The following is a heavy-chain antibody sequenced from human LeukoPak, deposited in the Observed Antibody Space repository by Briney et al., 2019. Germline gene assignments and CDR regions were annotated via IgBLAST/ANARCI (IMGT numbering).Heavy chain of an antibody. CDR2: ISSSSSYI. V-gene: IGHV3-21*01. D-gene: IGHD4-17*01. CDR1: GFTFSSYS. CDR3: ARDPKGPDDYVPDY. Sequence: GGSLRLSCAASGFTFSSYSMNWVRQAPGKGLEWVSSISSSSSYIYYADSVKGRFTISRDNAKNSLYLQMNSLRAEDTAVYYCARDPKGPDDYVPDYWGQGTLVTASS. J-gene: IGHJ4*02.